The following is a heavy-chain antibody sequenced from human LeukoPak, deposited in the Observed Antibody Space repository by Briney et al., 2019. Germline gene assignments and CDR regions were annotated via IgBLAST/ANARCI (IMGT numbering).Heavy chain of an antibody. CDR1: GYTFTSYY. D-gene: IGHD3-10*01. V-gene: IGHV1-46*01. CDR3: ARGAPLWFGETQHDY. J-gene: IGHJ4*02. CDR2: INPSGGST. Sequence: ASVKVSCKASGYTFTSYYMHWVRQAPGQGLEWMGIINPSGGSTSYAQKFQGRVTMTRDTSTSTVYMELSSLRSEDTAVYYCARGAPLWFGETQHDYWGQGTLVTVSS.